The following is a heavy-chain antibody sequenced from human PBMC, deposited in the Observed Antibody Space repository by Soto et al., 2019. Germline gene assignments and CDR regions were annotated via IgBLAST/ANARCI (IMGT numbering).Heavy chain of an antibody. CDR2: IYYSGST. Sequence: SGTLSPTRTVSGGASRRFYGGGVPQPPGKGLEWIGYIYYSGSTNYTPSLKSRVTISVDTSKNQFSLKLSSVTAADTAVYYCARTLAVAGILFDYWGQGTLVTVSS. CDR3: ARTLAVAGILFDY. V-gene: IGHV4-59*01. D-gene: IGHD6-19*01. J-gene: IGHJ4*02. CDR1: GGASRRFY.